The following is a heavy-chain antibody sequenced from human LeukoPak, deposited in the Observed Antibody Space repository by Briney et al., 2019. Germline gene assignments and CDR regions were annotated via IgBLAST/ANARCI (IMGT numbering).Heavy chain of an antibody. Sequence: PSETLSLTCTVSGGSISSYYWSWIRQPPGKGLEWIGYIYYSGSTNYNPSLKSRVTISVDTSKNQFSLKLSSVTAADTAVYYCARNGVEQQLVYFDYWGQGTLVTV. CDR3: ARNGVEQQLVYFDY. D-gene: IGHD6-13*01. CDR2: IYYSGST. J-gene: IGHJ4*02. CDR1: GGSISSYY. V-gene: IGHV4-59*01.